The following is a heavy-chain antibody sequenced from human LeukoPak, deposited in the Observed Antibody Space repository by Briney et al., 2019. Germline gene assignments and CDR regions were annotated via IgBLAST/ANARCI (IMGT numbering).Heavy chain of an antibody. D-gene: IGHD6-13*01. Sequence: SETLSLTCTVSGGSISSGGYYWSWIRQPPGRGLEWIGYIYYSGSTNYNPSLKSRVTISVDTSKNQFSLKLSSVTAADTAVYYCARDRAAAAGTLNYFDYWGQGTLVTVSS. CDR2: IYYSGST. V-gene: IGHV4-61*08. CDR3: ARDRAAAAGTLNYFDY. J-gene: IGHJ4*02. CDR1: GGSISSGGYY.